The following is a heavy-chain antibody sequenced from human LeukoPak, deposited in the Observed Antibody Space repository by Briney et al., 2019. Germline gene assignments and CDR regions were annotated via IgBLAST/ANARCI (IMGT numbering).Heavy chain of an antibody. CDR2: ISSRSSTI. V-gene: IGHV3-48*03. CDR1: GFTFSSYE. CDR3: GASRQYVGAFDI. D-gene: IGHD3-16*01. J-gene: IGHJ3*02. Sequence: GGSLRLSCAASGFTFSSYELYWVRQAPGKGLEWISYISSRSSTIKYADSARGRFTISRADARESLFLQMNSLRAEDTATYYCGASRQYVGAFDIWGQGTLVTVSS.